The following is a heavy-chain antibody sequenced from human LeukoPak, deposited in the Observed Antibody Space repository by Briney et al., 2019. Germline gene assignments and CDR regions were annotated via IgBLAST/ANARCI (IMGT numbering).Heavy chain of an antibody. CDR3: TRREEMDTICYYYYYLDV. V-gene: IGHV3-73*01. D-gene: IGHD5-24*01. CDR1: GFTFSGSA. Sequence: GGSLRLSCAASGFTFSGSAMHWFRQASGKGLEGCGRIRSKANSYATAYAASVKGRFTISRDDSKNTAYLQMNSLKTEDTDVYYCTRREEMDTICYYYYYLDVWGKGTTVTVSS. CDR2: IRSKANSYAT. J-gene: IGHJ6*03.